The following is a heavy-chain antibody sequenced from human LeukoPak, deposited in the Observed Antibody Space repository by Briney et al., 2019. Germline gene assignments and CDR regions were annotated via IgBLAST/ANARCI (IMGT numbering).Heavy chain of an antibody. CDR1: GFTFSSYG. CDR2: IRYDGSNK. D-gene: IGHD6-6*01. J-gene: IGHJ6*03. V-gene: IGHV3-30*02. Sequence: PGGSLRLSCAASGFTFSSYGMHWVRQAPGKGLEWVAFIRYDGSNKYYADSVKGRFTISRDNAKNSLYLQMNSLRAEDTAVYYCARDRRSYSSSQDDYYYYMDVWGKGTTVTVSS. CDR3: ARDRRSYSSSQDDYYYYMDV.